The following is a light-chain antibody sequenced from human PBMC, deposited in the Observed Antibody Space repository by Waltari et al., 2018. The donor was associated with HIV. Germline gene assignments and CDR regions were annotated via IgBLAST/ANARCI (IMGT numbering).Light chain of an antibody. CDR1: QRISDS. CDR2: AAS. J-gene: IGKJ1*01. V-gene: IGKV1-NL1*01. CDR3: QQYYDTRRT. Sequence: DIQMTQSPSSLSASVRARVTLTFRASQRISDSLAWYQQKPGKAPKVRLYAASRLQSGVPPRFSGGGSGTDYTLTITSLQPEDSATYYWQQYYDTRRTFGQGTKVEIK.